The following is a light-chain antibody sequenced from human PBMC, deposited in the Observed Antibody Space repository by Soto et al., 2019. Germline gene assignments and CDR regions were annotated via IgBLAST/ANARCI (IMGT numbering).Light chain of an antibody. J-gene: IGLJ2*01. Sequence: QSVLTQPPSLSGTPGQRVTISCSGSSSNIAGNTVHWYQHLPGTAPKLLIYRNNQRPSGVPDRISGSKSGTSASLAISGLRSEDEADYYCATWDDSLSGALIGGGTKLTVL. CDR2: RNN. CDR1: SSNIAGNT. V-gene: IGLV1-47*01. CDR3: ATWDDSLSGAL.